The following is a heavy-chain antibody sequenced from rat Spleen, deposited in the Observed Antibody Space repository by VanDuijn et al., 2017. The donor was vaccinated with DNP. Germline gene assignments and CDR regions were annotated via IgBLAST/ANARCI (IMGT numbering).Heavy chain of an antibody. Sequence: EVQLVESGGGLVQTGGSLKLSCAASGFTFSNYNMAWVRQAPKKGLEWVAYITYDGGSSYYGDSVKGRFTISRDNAKNTLYRQMDSLRSEDTATYYCARHNSGFDYWGQGVMVTVSS. J-gene: IGHJ2*01. D-gene: IGHD4-3*01. CDR2: ITYDGGSS. V-gene: IGHV5-7*01. CDR1: GFTFSNYN. CDR3: ARHNSGFDY.